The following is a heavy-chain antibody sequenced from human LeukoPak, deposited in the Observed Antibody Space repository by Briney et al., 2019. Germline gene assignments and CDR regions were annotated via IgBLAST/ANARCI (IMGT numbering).Heavy chain of an antibody. CDR3: AAWSSSWQYYYYYYGMDV. CDR1: GFTVSSNY. J-gene: IGHJ6*02. V-gene: IGHV3-53*04. Sequence: GGSLRLSCAASGFTVSSNYMSWVRQAPGKGLEWVSAIYSGGSTYYADSVKGRFTISRHNSKNTLYLQMNSLRAEDTAVYYCAAWSSSWQYYYYYYGMDVWGQGTTVTVSS. D-gene: IGHD6-13*01. CDR2: IYSGGST.